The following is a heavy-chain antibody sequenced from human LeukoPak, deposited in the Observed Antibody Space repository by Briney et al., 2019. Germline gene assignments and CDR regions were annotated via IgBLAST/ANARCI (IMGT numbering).Heavy chain of an antibody. CDR1: GFTFSNYA. CDR3: ARGTYYYDSSGYYSGGLGY. V-gene: IGHV3-30*04. D-gene: IGHD3-22*01. J-gene: IGHJ4*02. CDR2: ISFDGSDK. Sequence: GGSLRLSCAASGFTFSNYAMHWVRQAPGKGLEGVAVISFDGSDKYYADSVKGRFTISRDNSENTLYVQMNSLRAEDMAVYYCARGTYYYDSSGYYSGGLGYWGQGTLVTVSS.